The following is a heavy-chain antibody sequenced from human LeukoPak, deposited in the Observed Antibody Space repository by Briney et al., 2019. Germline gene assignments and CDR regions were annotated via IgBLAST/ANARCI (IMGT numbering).Heavy chain of an antibody. CDR2: INPSGSST. Sequence: ASVKVSCKASGYSFTSHHMHAVRQAPGQGLEWLGLINPSGSSTLYAHKFQGRVTMTRDMSTRTDYMELSSLRSEDTAVYYCARDNSVGDVAWWFDPWGQGTLVTVSS. CDR1: GYSFTSHH. V-gene: IGHV1-46*01. J-gene: IGHJ5*02. CDR3: ARDNSVGDVAWWFDP. D-gene: IGHD1-26*01.